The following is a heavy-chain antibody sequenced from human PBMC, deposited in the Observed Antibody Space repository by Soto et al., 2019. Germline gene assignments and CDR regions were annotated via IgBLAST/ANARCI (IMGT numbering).Heavy chain of an antibody. CDR2: ISGSGVST. V-gene: IGHV3-23*01. J-gene: IGHJ4*02. Sequence: VGALRLSCAAPGFSFSSYAMSWVRQAPRKGLQWVSAISGSGVSTYYADSVKGRFTSSRDNYTNTLYLQMTSLRADDTAVYYGARAYSSSPEGYFDFWGQGTLVTVSS. CDR3: ARAYSSSPEGYFDF. D-gene: IGHD6-6*01. CDR1: GFSFSSYA.